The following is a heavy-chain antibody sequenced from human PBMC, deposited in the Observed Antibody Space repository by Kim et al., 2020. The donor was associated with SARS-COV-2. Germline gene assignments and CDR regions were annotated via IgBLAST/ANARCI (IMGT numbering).Heavy chain of an antibody. V-gene: IGHV4-31*03. CDR2: IYYSGST. CDR1: GGSISSGGYY. CDR3: ARQKRGPTLLTTVTTGGFDY. J-gene: IGHJ4*02. D-gene: IGHD4-17*01. Sequence: SETLSLTCTVSGGSISSGGYYWSWIRQHPGKGLEWIGYIYYSGSTYYNPSLKSRVTISVDTSKNQFSLKLSSVTAADTAVYYCARQKRGPTLLTTVTTGGFDYWGQGTLVTVSS.